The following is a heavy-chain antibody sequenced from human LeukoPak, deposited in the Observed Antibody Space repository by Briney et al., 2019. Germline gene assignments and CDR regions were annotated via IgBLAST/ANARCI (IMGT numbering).Heavy chain of an antibody. CDR1: GYTFTNYY. CDR2: INPNGGAT. D-gene: IGHD3-10*01. CDR3: ARVMVAWFGDKAFDY. Sequence: ASVKVSCKTSGYTFTNYYIHWVRQAPGQGLECMGVINPNGGATGYTQKFQGRVTMTRDTSTSTVYMDLSSLRSEDTAVYYCARVMVAWFGDKAFDYWGQGTLVTVSS. J-gene: IGHJ4*02. V-gene: IGHV1-46*01.